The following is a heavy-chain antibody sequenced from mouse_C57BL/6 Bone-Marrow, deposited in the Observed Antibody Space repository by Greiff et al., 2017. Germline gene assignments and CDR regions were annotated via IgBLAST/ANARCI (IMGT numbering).Heavy chain of an antibody. CDR1: GFTFSSYA. CDR2: ISDGGSYT. Sequence: EVMLVESGGGLVKPGGSLKLSCAASGFTFSSYAMSWVRQTPEKRLEWVATISDGGSYTYYPDNVKGRFTISRDNAKNNLYLQMSHLKSEDTAMYCCAREGLRAWFAYWGQGTLVTVSA. D-gene: IGHD2-4*01. J-gene: IGHJ3*01. CDR3: AREGLRAWFAY. V-gene: IGHV5-4*03.